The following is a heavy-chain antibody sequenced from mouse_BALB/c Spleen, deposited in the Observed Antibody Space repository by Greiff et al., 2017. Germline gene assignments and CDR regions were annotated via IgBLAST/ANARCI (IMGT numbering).Heavy chain of an antibody. J-gene: IGHJ4*01. V-gene: IGHV5-17*02. Sequence: EVQGVESGGGLVQPGGSRKLSCAASGFTFSSFGMHWVRQAPEKGLEWVAYISSGSSTIYYADTVKGRFTISRDNPKNTLFLQMTSLRSEDTAMYYCARDPGEMDYWGQGTSVTVSS. CDR3: ARDPGEMDY. CDR1: GFTFSSFG. CDR2: ISSGSSTI.